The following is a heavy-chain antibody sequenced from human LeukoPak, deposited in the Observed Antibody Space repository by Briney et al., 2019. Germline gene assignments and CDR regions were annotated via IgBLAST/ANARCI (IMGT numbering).Heavy chain of an antibody. CDR2: FYYSGST. V-gene: IGHV4-31*03. J-gene: IGHJ6*02. Sequence: SETLSLTCTVSGGSISSGGYYWSWIRQHPGKGLEWIGYFYYSGSTYYNPSLKSRITISVDTSKNQFSLKLSSVTAADTAVYYCARVPAVAEFYGMDVWGQGTTVTVSS. CDR3: ARVPAVAEFYGMDV. CDR1: GGSISSGGYY. D-gene: IGHD6-19*01.